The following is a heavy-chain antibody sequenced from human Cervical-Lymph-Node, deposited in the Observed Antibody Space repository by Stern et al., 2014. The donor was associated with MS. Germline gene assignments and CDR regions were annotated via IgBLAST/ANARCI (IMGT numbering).Heavy chain of an antibody. D-gene: IGHD3-16*01. Sequence: DQLVESGGGVVQPGRSLRLSCTASGFTFENYGMHWVRPAPGKGLEWVALIWYDGTEEYYTDSVKGRFTISRDNSRRILYLQMNRLRAEDTAVYYCARRRSLLGPYAMDVWGQGTPVTVSS. J-gene: IGHJ6*02. V-gene: IGHV3-33*01. CDR3: ARRRSLLGPYAMDV. CDR1: GFTFENYG. CDR2: IWYDGTEE.